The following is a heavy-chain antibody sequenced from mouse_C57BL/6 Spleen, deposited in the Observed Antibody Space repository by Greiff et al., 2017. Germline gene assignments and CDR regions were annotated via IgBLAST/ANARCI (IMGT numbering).Heavy chain of an antibody. CDR3: ARDYGSIY. D-gene: IGHD1-1*01. CDR2: IYPGSGNT. Sequence: VQLQQSGAELVRPGASVKLSCKASGYTFTDYYINWVKQRPGQGLEWIARIYPGSGNTYYNEKFKGKATLTAEKSSSTAYMQLSSLTSEDSAVYFCARDYGSIYWGQGTTRTVSS. V-gene: IGHV1-76*01. CDR1: GYTFTDYY. J-gene: IGHJ2*01.